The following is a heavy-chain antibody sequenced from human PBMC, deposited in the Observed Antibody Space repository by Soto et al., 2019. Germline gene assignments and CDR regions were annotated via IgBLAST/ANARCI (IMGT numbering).Heavy chain of an antibody. D-gene: IGHD2-15*01. Sequence: QVQLVESGGGVVQPGRSLRLSCAASGFTFSSYGMHWVRQAPGKGLEWVAVISYDGSNKYYADSVKGRFTISRDNSKITLYLQMNSLRAEDTAVYYCAKMPMNRVDRYYYYGMDVWGQGTTVTVSS. J-gene: IGHJ6*02. CDR2: ISYDGSNK. V-gene: IGHV3-30*18. CDR3: AKMPMNRVDRYYYYGMDV. CDR1: GFTFSSYG.